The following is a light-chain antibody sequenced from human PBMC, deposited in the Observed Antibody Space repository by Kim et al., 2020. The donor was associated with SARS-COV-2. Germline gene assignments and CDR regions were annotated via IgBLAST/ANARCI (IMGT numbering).Light chain of an antibody. V-gene: IGKV3-15*01. J-gene: IGKJ2*01. CDR1: GSIGTT. CDR2: CAS. Sequence: VSPGERVTLLCSASGSIGTTLAWDQQTSGQSPGLHICCASNRACGTPDIFIGSASGRECTLKSSTRQSSDFAFYNCQEYKKWPLYTFGRETKLEI. CDR3: QEYKKWPLYT.